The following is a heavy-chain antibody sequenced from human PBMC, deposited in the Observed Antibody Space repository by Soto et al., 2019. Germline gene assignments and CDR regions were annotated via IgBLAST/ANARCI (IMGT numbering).Heavy chain of an antibody. D-gene: IGHD2-15*01. CDR1: GFTFSSYA. J-gene: IGHJ5*02. V-gene: IGHV3-64D*06. CDR2: ISSNGGST. CDR3: VKGAGDNCGYCSGGSCYWKAWFDP. Sequence: PGGSLRLSCSASGFTFSSYAMHWVRQAPGKGLEYVSAISSNGGSTYYADSVKGRFTISRDNSKNTLYLQMSSLRAEDTAVYYCVKGAGDNCGYCSGGSCYWKAWFDPWGQGTLVTVSS.